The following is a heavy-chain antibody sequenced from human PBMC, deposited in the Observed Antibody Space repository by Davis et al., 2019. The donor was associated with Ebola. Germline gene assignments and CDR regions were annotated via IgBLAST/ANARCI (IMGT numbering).Heavy chain of an antibody. D-gene: IGHD3-3*01. V-gene: IGHV1-18*01. Sequence: AASVKVSCKASGYTFTSYGISWVRQAPGQGLEWMGWISAYNGNTNYAQKLQGRVTMTTDTSTSTAYMELRSLRSEDTAVYYCARDMGRRITIFGVVIGDNWFDPWGQGTLVTVSS. CDR3: ARDMGRRITIFGVVIGDNWFDP. CDR1: GYTFTSYG. J-gene: IGHJ5*02. CDR2: ISAYNGNT.